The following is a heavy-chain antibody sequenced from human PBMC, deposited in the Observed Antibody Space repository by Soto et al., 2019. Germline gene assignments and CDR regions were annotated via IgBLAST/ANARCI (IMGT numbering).Heavy chain of an antibody. CDR1: GFPFSNYA. D-gene: IGHD6-19*01. V-gene: IGHV3-23*01. Sequence: DVHLLDSGGGLVQPGGSLRLSCAASGFPFSNYAMTWVRQAPGKGLEWVSGVCGTCVCGYYADSVKGRFTISRDNSKDRLYLQMTSLTAEDTAIYYCAKTLSNRIGVAALECWGQGSLVTVS. CDR3: AKTLSNRIGVAALEC. CDR2: VCGTCVCG. J-gene: IGHJ4*02.